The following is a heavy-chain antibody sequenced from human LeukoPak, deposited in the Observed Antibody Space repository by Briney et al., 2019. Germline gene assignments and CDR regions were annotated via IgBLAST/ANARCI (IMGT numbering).Heavy chain of an antibody. CDR2: INPKSCGT. J-gene: IGHJ4*02. CDR1: GYTFTGYY. D-gene: IGHD5-12*01. V-gene: IGHV1-2*02. Sequence: SVKVSCKASGYTFTGYYMHWVRQAPGQGLEWMGWINPKSCGTNYAQKFQGRVTMTRDTSIGTAYMELSRLRSDDTAVYYCASVTLSAYDGDYRGQGTLVTVSS. CDR3: ASVTLSAYDGDY.